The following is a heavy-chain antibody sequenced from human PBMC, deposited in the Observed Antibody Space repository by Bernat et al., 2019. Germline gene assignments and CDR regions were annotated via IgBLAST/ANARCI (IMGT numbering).Heavy chain of an antibody. CDR1: GGSISSSSYY. D-gene: IGHD6-19*01. J-gene: IGHJ6*03. Sequence: QLQLQESGPGLVKPSETLSLTCTVSGGSISSSSYYWGWIRQPPGKGLEWIGSIYYSGSTYYNPSLKSRVTIAVDTSKNQFSLRLSSVTAADTAVYYCARGSGSGWDYYYYDMDVWGKGTTVTVSS. V-gene: IGHV4-39*01. CDR3: ARGSGSGWDYYYYDMDV. CDR2: IYYSGST.